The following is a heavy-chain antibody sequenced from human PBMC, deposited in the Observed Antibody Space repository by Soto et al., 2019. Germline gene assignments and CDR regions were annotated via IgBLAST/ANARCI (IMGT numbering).Heavy chain of an antibody. CDR3: ARERYSSGLNWFDP. CDR2: ISSSSSTI. D-gene: IGHD6-19*01. V-gene: IGHV3-48*02. Sequence: EVQLVESGGGLVQPGGSLRLSCAASGFTFSSYSVNWVRQAPGKGLEWVSYISSSSSTIYYADSVKGRFTISRDNAKNSLYLQMNSLRDEDTAVYYCARERYSSGLNWFDPWGQGTLVTVSS. CDR1: GFTFSSYS. J-gene: IGHJ5*02.